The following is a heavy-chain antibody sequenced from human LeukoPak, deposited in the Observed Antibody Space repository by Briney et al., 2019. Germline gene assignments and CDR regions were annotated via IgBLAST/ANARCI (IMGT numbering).Heavy chain of an antibody. V-gene: IGHV1-18*01. CDR2: ISAYNGNT. CDR1: GYTFTNYA. J-gene: IGHJ4*02. CDR3: ARRDDFDY. Sequence: ASVKVSCKASGYTFTNYAISWVRQAPGQGLEWMGWISAYNGNTNYAQNLQGRVTMTRETSTSTVYMDLSNLRAEDTAVYYCARRDDFDYWGQGTVVTVSS. D-gene: IGHD5-24*01.